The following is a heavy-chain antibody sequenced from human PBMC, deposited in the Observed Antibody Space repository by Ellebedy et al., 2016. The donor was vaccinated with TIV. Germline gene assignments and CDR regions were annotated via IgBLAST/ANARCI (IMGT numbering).Heavy chain of an antibody. CDR1: GFTFSDYH. D-gene: IGHD1-14*01. CDR2: INTGSSYT. V-gene: IGHV3-11*06. Sequence: GESLKISCAASGFTFSDYHMSWIRQAPGRGLEWISYINTGSSYTKYADSVWGRFTISRDNSKRSLYLQMNNLRVEDTGVYYCAREGNHEPFDYWGQGTLVTVSS. J-gene: IGHJ4*02. CDR3: AREGNHEPFDY.